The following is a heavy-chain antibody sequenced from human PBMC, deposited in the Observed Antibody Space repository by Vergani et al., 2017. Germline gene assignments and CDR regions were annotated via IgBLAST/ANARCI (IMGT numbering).Heavy chain of an antibody. V-gene: IGHV1-46*03. CDR3: ARGLDIVLMVYAKDYYYMDV. CDR2: INPSGGST. D-gene: IGHD2-8*01. CDR1: GYTFTSYY. Sequence: QVQLVQSGAEVKKPGASVKVSCKASGYTFTSYYMHWVRQAPGQGLEWMGIINPSGGSTSYAQKFQGRVTMTRDTSTSTVYRELSSLRSEDTAVYYCARGLDIVLMVYAKDYYYMDVWGKGTTVTVSS. J-gene: IGHJ6*03.